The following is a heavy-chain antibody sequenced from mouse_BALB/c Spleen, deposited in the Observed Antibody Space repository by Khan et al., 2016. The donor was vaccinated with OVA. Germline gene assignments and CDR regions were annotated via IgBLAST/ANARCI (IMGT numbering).Heavy chain of an antibody. V-gene: IGHV1-37*01. Sequence: IQLAQSGPELVKPGASVKISCKASGYSFTGYFMNWVKQSHGKSLEWIGRINPYNGDTFYNQKFKGKATLTVDKSSSTAHMELLSLTSEDSAVYYCGRGGYGYDGGAWFAYWGQGTLVTVSA. J-gene: IGHJ3*01. CDR1: GYSFTGYF. D-gene: IGHD2-2*01. CDR2: INPYNGDT. CDR3: GRGGYGYDGGAWFAY.